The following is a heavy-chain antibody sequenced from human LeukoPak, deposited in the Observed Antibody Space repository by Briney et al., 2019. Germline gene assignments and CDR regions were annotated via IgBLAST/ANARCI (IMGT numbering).Heavy chain of an antibody. D-gene: IGHD2-2*01. CDR1: GGSISSSSYY. CDR2: IYYSGST. Sequence: KPSETLSLTCTVSGGSISSSSYYWGWIRQPPGKGXEWIGSIYYSGSTYYNPSLKSRVTISVDTSRNQFSLKLSSVTAADTAVYYCARRRGYCSSTSCSYYFDYWGQGTLVTVSS. J-gene: IGHJ4*02. CDR3: ARRRGYCSSTSCSYYFDY. V-gene: IGHV4-39*01.